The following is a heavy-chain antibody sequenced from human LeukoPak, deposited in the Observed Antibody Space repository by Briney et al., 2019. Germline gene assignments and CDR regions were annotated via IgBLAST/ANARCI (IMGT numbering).Heavy chain of an antibody. CDR2: INYSGST. CDR3: ARVLGYCSGGSCYGYFDY. V-gene: IGHV4-39*07. D-gene: IGHD2-15*01. J-gene: IGHJ4*02. CDR1: GGSISRNSYY. Sequence: SETLSLTCSVSGGSISRNSYYWGWIRQPPGKGLEWIGSINYSGSTYYNPSLKSRVTVSLDTSKNQFSLKLSSVTAADTAVYYCARVLGYCSGGSCYGYFDYWGQGTLVTVSS.